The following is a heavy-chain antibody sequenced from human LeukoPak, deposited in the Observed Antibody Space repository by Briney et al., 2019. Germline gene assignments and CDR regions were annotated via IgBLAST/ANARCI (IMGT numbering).Heavy chain of an antibody. V-gene: IGHV1-69*04. J-gene: IGHJ5*02. D-gene: IGHD1-26*01. CDR2: IIPILGIA. CDR3: ARVGTHEGFDP. Sequence: ASVKVSCKASGGTFSSYAISWVRQVPEQGLEWMGRIIPILGIANYAQKFQGRVTITADKSTSTAYMELSSLRSEDTAVYYCARVGTHEGFDPWGQGTLVTVSS. CDR1: GGTFSSYA.